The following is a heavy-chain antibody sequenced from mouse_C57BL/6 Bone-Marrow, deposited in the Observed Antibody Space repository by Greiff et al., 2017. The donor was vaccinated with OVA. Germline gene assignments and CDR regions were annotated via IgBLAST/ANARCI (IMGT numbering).Heavy chain of an antibody. J-gene: IGHJ1*03. V-gene: IGHV1-81*01. CDR2: IYPRSGNT. CDR1: GYTFTSYG. D-gene: IGHD1-1*01. CDR3: ARGDYYYGSSYRWYSDV. Sequence: VQLVESGAELVRPGASVKLSCKASGYTFTSYGISWVKQRPGQGLEWIGEIYPRSGNTYYNEKFKGKATLTADKYSSTAYMELRSLTSEDSAVYFCARGDYYYGSSYRWYSDVWGTEATVTVSS.